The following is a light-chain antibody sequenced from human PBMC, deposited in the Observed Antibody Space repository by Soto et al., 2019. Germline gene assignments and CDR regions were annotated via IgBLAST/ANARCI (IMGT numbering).Light chain of an antibody. J-gene: IGKJ1*01. CDR1: QTISSW. V-gene: IGKV1-5*03. CDR2: KAS. Sequence: DIQMTQSPSTLSGSVGDRVTITCRASQTISSWLAWYQQKPGNAPKLLIYKASTLKSGVPSSFSGSGSGTEFTLNISSLQPDDFATYYCQHYNSYSEAIGQGTKVELK. CDR3: QHYNSYSEA.